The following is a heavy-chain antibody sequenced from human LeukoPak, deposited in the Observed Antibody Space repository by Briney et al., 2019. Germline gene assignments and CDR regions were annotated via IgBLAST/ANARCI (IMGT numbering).Heavy chain of an antibody. D-gene: IGHD3-10*01. V-gene: IGHV3-43*02. CDR1: GFTFDDYA. Sequence: GGSLRLSCAASGFTFDDYAMHWVRQAPGKGLEWVSLISGDGGSTYYADSVKGRFTISRDNSKNSLYLQMNSLRTEDTALYYCAKALSYGSGSSSAGMDVWGQGTTVTVSS. CDR2: ISGDGGST. J-gene: IGHJ6*02. CDR3: AKALSYGSGSSSAGMDV.